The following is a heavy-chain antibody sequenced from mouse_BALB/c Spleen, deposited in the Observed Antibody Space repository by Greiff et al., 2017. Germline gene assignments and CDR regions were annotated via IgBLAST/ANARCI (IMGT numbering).Heavy chain of an antibody. CDR2: ISYSGST. J-gene: IGHJ1*01. Sequence: EVKLQESGPSLVKPSQTLSLTCSVTGDSITSGYWNWIRKFPGNKLEYMGYISYSGSTYYNPSLKSRISITRDTSKNQYYLQLNSVTTEDTATYYCALLRPTYWYFDVWGAGTTVTVSS. CDR3: ALLRPTYWYFDV. V-gene: IGHV3-8*02. CDR1: GDSITSGY. D-gene: IGHD1-2*01.